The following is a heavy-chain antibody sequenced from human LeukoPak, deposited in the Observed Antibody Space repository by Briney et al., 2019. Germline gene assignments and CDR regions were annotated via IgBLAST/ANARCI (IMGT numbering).Heavy chain of an antibody. Sequence: ASVKVSCKASGYTFTGYYMHWVRQAPGQGLEWMGWINPNSGGTNYAQKFQGRVTMTRDTSISTAYMELSRLRSDDTAVYYCAIRGYYDYVWGSYRHDYYFDYWGLGTLVTVSS. CDR3: AIRGYYDYVWGSYRHDYYFDY. CDR1: GYTFTGYY. J-gene: IGHJ4*02. CDR2: INPNSGGT. D-gene: IGHD3-16*02. V-gene: IGHV1-2*02.